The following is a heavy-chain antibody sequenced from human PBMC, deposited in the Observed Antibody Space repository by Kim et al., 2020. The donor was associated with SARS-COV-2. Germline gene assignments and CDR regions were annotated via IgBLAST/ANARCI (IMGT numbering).Heavy chain of an antibody. CDR2: TYYRSKWYN. CDR1: GDSVSSNSGA. J-gene: IGHJ4*02. V-gene: IGHV6-1*01. CDR3: VGGGGLNI. D-gene: IGHD3-10*01. Sequence: SQTLPLTCAISGDSVSSNSGAWNWIRQSPSRGLEWLGRTYYRSKWYNHYAISVKSRITINPDTSKNQFSLQRKSVTPEDTAVYYCVGGGGLNIWGQGTLVTVSS.